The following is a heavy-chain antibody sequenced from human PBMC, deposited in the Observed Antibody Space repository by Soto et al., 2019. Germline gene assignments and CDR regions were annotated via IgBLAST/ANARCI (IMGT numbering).Heavy chain of an antibody. V-gene: IGHV1-18*01. CDR2: LSAYNGDT. CDR3: ARWSAIVGGAEALDI. Sequence: VQLVQSGAEVKKPGASVRVSCKTSGYTFINYGITWVRQAPGQGLEWMGWLSAYNGDTSSSEKVQDRFTMTTDTSTNTVYMDLRSLRSDDTAVYYCARWSAIVGGAEALDIWGQGTMVIVSS. CDR1: GYTFINYG. J-gene: IGHJ3*02. D-gene: IGHD1-26*01.